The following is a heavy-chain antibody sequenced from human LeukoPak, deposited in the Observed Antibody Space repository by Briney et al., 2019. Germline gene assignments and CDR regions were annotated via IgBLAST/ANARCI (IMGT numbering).Heavy chain of an antibody. CDR2: ISYDGSNK. J-gene: IGHJ4*02. Sequence: GGSLRLSCAASGFTFSSYGMHWVRQAPGKGLEWVAVISYDGSNKYYADSVKGRFTISRDNSKNTLYLQMNSLRAEDTAVYYRAKESYRGYPFDYWGQGTLVTVSS. CDR1: GFTFSSYG. V-gene: IGHV3-30*18. D-gene: IGHD6-25*01. CDR3: AKESYRGYPFDY.